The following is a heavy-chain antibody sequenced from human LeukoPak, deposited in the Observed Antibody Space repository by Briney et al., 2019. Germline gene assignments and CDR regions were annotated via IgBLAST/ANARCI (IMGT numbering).Heavy chain of an antibody. CDR1: GGTFSSYA. CDR3: ASRTTSLDVSSSNCWYLYYY. V-gene: IGHV1-2*02. D-gene: IGHD6-13*01. Sequence: ASVKVSCKASGGTFSSYAISWVRQAPGQGLEWMGWINPNSGGTNYAQKFQGRVTMTRDTSISTAYMELSSLRSEDTAVYYCASRTTSLDVSSSNCWYLYYYWGQGTLVTVSS. J-gene: IGHJ4*02. CDR2: INPNSGGT.